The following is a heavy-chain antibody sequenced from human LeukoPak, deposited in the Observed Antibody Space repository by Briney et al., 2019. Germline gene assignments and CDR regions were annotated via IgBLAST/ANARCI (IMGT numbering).Heavy chain of an antibody. CDR2: INPNSGGT. Sequence: ASVKVSCKASGYTFTGYYMHWVRQAPGQGLEWMGWINPNSGGTNYAQKLQGRVTMTTDTSTSTAYMELRSLRSDGTAVYYCARDVVVTARNWFDPWGQGTLVTVSS. J-gene: IGHJ5*02. CDR3: ARDVVVTARNWFDP. CDR1: GYTFTGYY. D-gene: IGHD2-21*02. V-gene: IGHV1-2*02.